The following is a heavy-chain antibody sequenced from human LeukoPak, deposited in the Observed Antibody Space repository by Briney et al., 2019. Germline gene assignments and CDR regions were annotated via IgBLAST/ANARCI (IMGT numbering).Heavy chain of an antibody. V-gene: IGHV4-34*01. CDR2: INHSGST. D-gene: IGHD6-13*01. Sequence: PSETLSLTCAVYGGSFSGYYWSWIRQPPGKGLEWIGEINHSGSTNYNPSLKSRVTISVDTSKNQFSLKLSSVTAADTAVYYCARLGGGGQQLVLNAFDIWGQGTMVTVSS. CDR1: GGSFSGYY. J-gene: IGHJ3*02. CDR3: ARLGGGGQQLVLNAFDI.